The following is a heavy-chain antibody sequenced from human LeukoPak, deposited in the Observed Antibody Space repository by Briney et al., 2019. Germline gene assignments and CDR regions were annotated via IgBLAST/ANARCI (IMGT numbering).Heavy chain of an antibody. CDR3: AKDLVPYDFWSGFDY. V-gene: IGHV3-23*01. J-gene: IGHJ4*02. CDR2: ISGSGGSI. D-gene: IGHD3-3*01. Sequence: GGSLRLSCAASGFTFSSYAMSWVRQAPGKGLEWVSAISGSGGSIYYADSVKGRFTISRDNSKNTLYLQMNSLRAEDTAVYYCAKDLVPYDFWSGFDYWGQGTLVIVSS. CDR1: GFTFSSYA.